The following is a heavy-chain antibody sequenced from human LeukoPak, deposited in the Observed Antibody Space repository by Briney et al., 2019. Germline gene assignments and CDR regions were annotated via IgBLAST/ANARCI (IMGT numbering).Heavy chain of an antibody. CDR3: APGGAIDY. CDR1: GYTFTDYW. CDR2: INPYSGGT. D-gene: IGHD3-10*01. Sequence: ASVMVSCKASGYTFTDYWMHWVRQAPGQGLEWMGWINPYSGGTKYEQQFQGRVTMTRVTSISTAYMELSRLRSDDTAMYYCAPGGAIDYWGQGTLVTASS. V-gene: IGHV1-2*02. J-gene: IGHJ4*02.